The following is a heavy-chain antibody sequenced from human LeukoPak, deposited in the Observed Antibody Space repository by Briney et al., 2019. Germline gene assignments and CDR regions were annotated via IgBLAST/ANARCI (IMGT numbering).Heavy chain of an antibody. CDR3: ASWGGGKSD. D-gene: IGHD4-23*01. Sequence: ASVKVSCKASGYTFTSYYIHWVRQAPGQGLEWMGIINPSGDSTSYAQKFQGRVTMTRDTSTSTVYMELSSLTSEDTAVYYCASWGGGKSDWAQGTLVTDSS. CDR1: GYTFTSYY. CDR2: INPSGDST. J-gene: IGHJ4*02. V-gene: IGHV1-46*01.